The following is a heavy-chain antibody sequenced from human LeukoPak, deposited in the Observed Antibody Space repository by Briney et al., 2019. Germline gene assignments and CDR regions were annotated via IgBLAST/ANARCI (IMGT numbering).Heavy chain of an antibody. J-gene: IGHJ6*04. CDR1: GFTFSSYE. V-gene: IGHV3-48*03. CDR2: ISSSGSTI. Sequence: GGSLRLSCAASGFTFSSYEMNWVRQAPGKGLEWVSYISSSGSTIYYADSVKGRFTISRDNAKNSLYLQMNSLRAEDTAVYYCARGLAVAGPYYYYGMGVWGKGTTVTVSS. D-gene: IGHD6-19*01. CDR3: ARGLAVAGPYYYYGMGV.